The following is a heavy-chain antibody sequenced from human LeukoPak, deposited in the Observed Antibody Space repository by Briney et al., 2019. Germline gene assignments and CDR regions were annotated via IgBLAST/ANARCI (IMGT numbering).Heavy chain of an antibody. CDR1: GGSISNYY. D-gene: IGHD3-22*01. CDR3: ARHGDYNDRRTPGFDY. V-gene: IGHV4-59*08. Sequence: SETLSLTCTVSGGSISNYYWSWIRHPPGKGLEWIAYISYSGSTNYNPSLKSRVAISVDTSKNQFSLKLSSVTAADTAVYYCARHGDYNDRRTPGFDYWGQGTLVTVSS. CDR2: ISYSGST. J-gene: IGHJ4*02.